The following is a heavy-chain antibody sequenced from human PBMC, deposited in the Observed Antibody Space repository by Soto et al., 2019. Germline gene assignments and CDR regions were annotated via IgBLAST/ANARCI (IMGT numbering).Heavy chain of an antibody. CDR1: GGSISSYY. D-gene: IGHD3-10*01. CDR2: IYYSGST. J-gene: IGHJ6*02. Sequence: SETLSLTCTVSGGSISSYYWSWIRQPPGKGLEWIGYIYYSGSTNYNPSLKSRVTISVDTSKNQFSLKLSSVTAADTAVYYCAREGRFGVYGMDVWGQGTTVTVSS. V-gene: IGHV4-59*01. CDR3: AREGRFGVYGMDV.